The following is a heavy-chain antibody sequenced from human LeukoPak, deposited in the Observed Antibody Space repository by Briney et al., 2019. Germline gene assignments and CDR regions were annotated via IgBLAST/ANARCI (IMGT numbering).Heavy chain of an antibody. CDR3: TPRRTGKYYFDY. CDR1: GYTFTSYD. D-gene: IGHD3-10*01. CDR2: MNPNSGNT. J-gene: IGHJ4*02. Sequence: ASVKVSCKASGYTFTSYDINWMRQATGQALEWMGWMNPNSGNTGYAQKFQGRVTMTRNTSITTAYMELSSLTSEDTAVYYCTPRRTGKYYFDYWGQGTLVTVSS. V-gene: IGHV1-8*01.